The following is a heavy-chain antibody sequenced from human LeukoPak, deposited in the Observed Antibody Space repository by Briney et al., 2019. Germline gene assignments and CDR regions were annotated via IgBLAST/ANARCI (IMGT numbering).Heavy chain of an antibody. CDR2: IGGSGGST. J-gene: IGHJ6*02. CDR1: GFTFSSYA. CDR3: AKTNLGWLVWYYGMDV. D-gene: IGHD3-3*01. V-gene: IGHV3-23*01. Sequence: GGSLRLSCAASGFTFSSYAMSWVRQAPGKGLEWVSAIGGSGGSTYYADSVKGRFTISRDNSKNTLYLQMNSLRAEDTAVYYCAKTNLGWLVWYYGMDVWGQGTTVTVSS.